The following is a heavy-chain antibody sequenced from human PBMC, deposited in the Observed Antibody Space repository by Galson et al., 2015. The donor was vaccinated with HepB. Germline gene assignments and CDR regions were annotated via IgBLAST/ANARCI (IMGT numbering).Heavy chain of an antibody. CDR1: GYTFTSYV. CDR3: ARGGTGSDY. D-gene: IGHD6-19*01. V-gene: IGHV1-18*04. Sequence: SVKVSCKASGYTFTSYVISWVRQAPGQGLEWLGRISGYNGHTNYAQNLQNKVTMTTDTSPSTAYLELRRLKSDVTAIYYCARGGTGSDYWGQGTLVTVSS. J-gene: IGHJ4*02. CDR2: ISGYNGHT.